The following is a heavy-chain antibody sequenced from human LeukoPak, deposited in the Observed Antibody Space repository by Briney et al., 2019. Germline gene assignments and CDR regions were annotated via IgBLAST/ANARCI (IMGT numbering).Heavy chain of an antibody. V-gene: IGHV3-30-3*01. D-gene: IGHD2-15*01. Sequence: GGSLRLSCAASGFTFSSYAMHWVRQAPGKGLEWVAAISYDGSNKYYADSVKGRFTISRDNSKNTLYLQMNSLRAEDTAVYYCARGDCSGGSCEAAFDIWGQGTMVTVSS. CDR3: ARGDCSGGSCEAAFDI. J-gene: IGHJ3*02. CDR1: GFTFSSYA. CDR2: ISYDGSNK.